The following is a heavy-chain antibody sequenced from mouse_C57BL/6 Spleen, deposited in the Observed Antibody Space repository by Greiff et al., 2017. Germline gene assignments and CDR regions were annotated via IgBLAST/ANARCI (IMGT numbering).Heavy chain of an antibody. V-gene: IGHV7-3*01. Sequence: EVQVVESGGGLVQPGGSLSLSCAASGFTFTDYYMSWVRQPPGKALEWLGFIRNKANGYTTEYSASVKGRFTISRDNSQSILYLQMNALRAEDSATYYCARYIGLLRAMDYWGQGTSVTVSS. D-gene: IGHD2-3*01. CDR3: ARYIGLLRAMDY. J-gene: IGHJ4*01. CDR1: GFTFTDYY. CDR2: IRNKANGYTT.